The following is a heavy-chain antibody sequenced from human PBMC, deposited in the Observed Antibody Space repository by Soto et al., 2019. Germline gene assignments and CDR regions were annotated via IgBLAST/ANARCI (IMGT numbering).Heavy chain of an antibody. D-gene: IGHD2-2*01. J-gene: IGHJ3*02. CDR3: ARDIGGYCSSTSCYGAFDI. CDR2: INAGNGNT. Sequence: ASVKVSCKASGYTFTSYAMHWVRQAPGQRLEWMGWINAGNGNTKYSQKFQGRVTITRDTSASTAYMELSSLRSEDTAVYYCARDIGGYCSSTSCYGAFDIWGQGTMVTVSS. V-gene: IGHV1-3*01. CDR1: GYTFTSYA.